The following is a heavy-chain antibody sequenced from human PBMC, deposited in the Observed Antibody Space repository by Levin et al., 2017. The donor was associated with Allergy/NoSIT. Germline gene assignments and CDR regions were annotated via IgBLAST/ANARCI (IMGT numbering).Heavy chain of an antibody. Sequence: HSQTLSLPCAISGDSVSSNSAAWNWIRQSPSRGLEWLGRTYYRSKWYNDYAVSVKSRITINPDTSKNQFSLQLNSVTPEDTAVYYCARAEWVVRGSFGFDYWGQGTLVTVSS. J-gene: IGHJ4*02. D-gene: IGHD3-10*01. CDR3: ARAEWVVRGSFGFDY. V-gene: IGHV6-1*01. CDR1: GDSVSSNSAA. CDR2: TYYRSKWYN.